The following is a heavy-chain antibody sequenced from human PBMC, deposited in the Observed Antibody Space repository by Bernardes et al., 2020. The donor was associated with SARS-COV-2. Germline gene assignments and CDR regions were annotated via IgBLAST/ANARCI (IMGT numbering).Heavy chain of an antibody. J-gene: IGHJ6*02. V-gene: IGHV3-23*01. CDR2: ISRSDDIT. CDR3: AKLRVAASASRYYYNSMDV. CDR1: GFTFTSYA. D-gene: IGHD3-10*01. Sequence: WGSLRLSCAVSGFTFTSYAMNWVRQAPGQGLEWVSSISRSDDITYYADSVKGRFAISRDNSRNTLYLQMNSLRAEDTAVYFCAKLRVAASASRYYYNSMDVWGQGTTVTVS.